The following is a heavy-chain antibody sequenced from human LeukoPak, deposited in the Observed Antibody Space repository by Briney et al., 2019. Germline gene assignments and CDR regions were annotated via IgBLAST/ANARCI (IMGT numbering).Heavy chain of an antibody. D-gene: IGHD7-27*01. CDR2: IHPNSVDT. Sequence: ASVKVSCKASGYTFNAYYMHWVRQAPGQGLEWMGWIHPNSVDTNYTQKFQGRVTMTRDTSLNTDYMELSRLTSDDTAVYYCATSKAAGDRAFDIWGQGTMVTVSS. V-gene: IGHV1-2*02. CDR1: GYTFNAYY. J-gene: IGHJ3*02. CDR3: ATSKAAGDRAFDI.